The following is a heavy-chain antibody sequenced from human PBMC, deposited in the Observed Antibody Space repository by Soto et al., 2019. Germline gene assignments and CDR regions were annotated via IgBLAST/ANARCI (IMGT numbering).Heavy chain of an antibody. Sequence: SETLSLTCTVSGGSISSYYWSWIRQPPGKGLEWIGYIYYSGSTSYNPSLKSRVTISVDTSKNQFSLKLSSVTAADTAVYYCARESTSHWVDYRGQGTLVTVSS. J-gene: IGHJ4*02. CDR1: GGSISSYY. V-gene: IGHV4-59*01. D-gene: IGHD2-2*01. CDR2: IYYSGST. CDR3: ARESTSHWVDY.